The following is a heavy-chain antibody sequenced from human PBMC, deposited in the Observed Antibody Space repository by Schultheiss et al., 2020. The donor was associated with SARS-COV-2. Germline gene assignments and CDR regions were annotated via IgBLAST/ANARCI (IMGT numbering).Heavy chain of an antibody. CDR1: GFSLSTSGVG. CDR3: ARVTPGYSSSWYFDY. V-gene: IGHV2-5*02. D-gene: IGHD6-13*01. Sequence: SGPTLVKPTQTLTLTCTFSGFSLSTSGVGVGWIRQPPGKALEWLALIYWDDDKRYSTSLKTRLTISKDTSKNQVVLTMTNMDPVDTATYYCARVTPGYSSSWYFDYWGQGTLVTVSS. J-gene: IGHJ4*02. CDR2: IYWDDDK.